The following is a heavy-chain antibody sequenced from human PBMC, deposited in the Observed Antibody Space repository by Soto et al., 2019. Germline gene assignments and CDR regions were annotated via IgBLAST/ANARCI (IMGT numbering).Heavy chain of an antibody. V-gene: IGHV4-34*01. CDR3: ARASISIAGFDY. J-gene: IGHJ4*02. CDR2: INHSGST. CDR1: GGSFSGYY. Sequence: SETLSLTCAVYGGSFSGYYWSWIRQPPGKGLEWIGEINHSGSTNYNPSLKSRVTISVDTSKNQFSLKLSSVTAADTAVYYCARASISIAGFDYLGQGTLVTVSS. D-gene: IGHD6-6*01.